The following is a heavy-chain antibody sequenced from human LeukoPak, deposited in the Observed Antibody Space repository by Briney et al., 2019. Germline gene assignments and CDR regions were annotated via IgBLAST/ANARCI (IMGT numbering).Heavy chain of an antibody. CDR2: VYTSGST. CDR1: AGSIISGSYY. J-gene: IGHJ5*02. D-gene: IGHD3-10*01. CDR3: ARGGMVRGVNWFDP. V-gene: IGHV4-61*02. Sequence: IPSETLSPTCTVAAGSIISGSYYWSWIRQPAGKGLEWIGRVYTSGSTNYYPSLKSRLTISVDTSKNQSFLKLSSVTAADTAVYYCARGGMVRGVNWFDPWGQGTLVTVSS.